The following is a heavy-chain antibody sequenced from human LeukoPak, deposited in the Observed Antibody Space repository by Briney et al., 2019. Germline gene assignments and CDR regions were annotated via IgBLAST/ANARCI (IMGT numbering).Heavy chain of an antibody. CDR2: ISYDGSNK. CDR1: GFIFSNAW. J-gene: IGHJ4*02. V-gene: IGHV3-30*18. CDR3: AKDRGAVAVYIDY. Sequence: QPGGSLRLSCAASGFIFSNAWMSWVRQAPGKGLEWVAVISYDGSNKYYADSVKGRFTISRDNSKNTLYLQMNSLRAEDTAVYYCAKDRGAVAVYIDYWGQGTLVTVSS. D-gene: IGHD6-19*01.